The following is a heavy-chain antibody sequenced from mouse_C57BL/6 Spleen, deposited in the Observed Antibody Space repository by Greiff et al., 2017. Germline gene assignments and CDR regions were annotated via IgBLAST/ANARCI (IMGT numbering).Heavy chain of an antibody. CDR1: GFTFSSYA. J-gene: IGHJ2*01. D-gene: IGHD2-2*01. CDR2: ISDGGSYT. CDR3: AREPLMVTRYFDY. V-gene: IGHV5-4*01. Sequence: EVKLVESGGGLVKPGGSLKLSCAASGFTFSSYAMSWVRQTPEKRLEWVATISDGGSYTYYPDNVKGRFTISRDNAKDNLYLQMSHLKSEDTAMYYCAREPLMVTRYFDYWGQGTTLTVSS.